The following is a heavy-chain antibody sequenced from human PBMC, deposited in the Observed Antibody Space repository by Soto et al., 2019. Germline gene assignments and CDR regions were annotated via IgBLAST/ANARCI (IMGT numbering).Heavy chain of an antibody. J-gene: IGHJ4*02. CDR1: GGSISNYY. D-gene: IGHD5-18*01. CDR2: VYSSGST. V-gene: IGHV4-59*01. CDR3: AKTGLLRGYTYGYYFDS. Sequence: PSETLSLTCSVSGGSISNYYWNWIRQPPGRGLEWIGYVYSSGSTNYNPSLKSRVTISVDTSKNQFSLKLSSVTAADTAVYYCAKTGLLRGYTYGYYFDSWGQGALVTVS.